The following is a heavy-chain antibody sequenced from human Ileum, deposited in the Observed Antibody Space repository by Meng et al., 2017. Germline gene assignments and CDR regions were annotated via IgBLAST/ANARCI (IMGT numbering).Heavy chain of an antibody. CDR3: ARDGGAAPDYFDY. CDR2: TYYRSKWYN. V-gene: IGHV6-1*01. Sequence: QVQLQQSGPGLLMPSQPLSLSCAISGDSVSSNSAAWNWIRQSPSRGLEWLGRTYYRSKWYNNYAVSVRSRISINPDTSKNQFSLQLNSVTPEDTAVYYCARDGGAAPDYFDYWGQGILVTVSS. J-gene: IGHJ4*02. D-gene: IGHD3-16*01. CDR1: GDSVSSNSAA.